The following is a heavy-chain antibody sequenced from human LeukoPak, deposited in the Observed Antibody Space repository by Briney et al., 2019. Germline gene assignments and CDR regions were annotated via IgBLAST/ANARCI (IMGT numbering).Heavy chain of an antibody. CDR2: INPNSGGT. CDR1: GYTFTSYY. CDR3: AREPVPRTTIFGVVPTDYYYYGMDV. J-gene: IGHJ6*02. V-gene: IGHV1-2*06. D-gene: IGHD3-3*01. Sequence: ASVKVSCKASGYTFTSYYMHWVRQAPGQGLEWMGRINPNSGGTNYAQKFQGRVTMTRDTSISTAYMELSRLRSDDTAVYYCAREPVPRTTIFGVVPTDYYYYGMDVWGQGTTVTVSS.